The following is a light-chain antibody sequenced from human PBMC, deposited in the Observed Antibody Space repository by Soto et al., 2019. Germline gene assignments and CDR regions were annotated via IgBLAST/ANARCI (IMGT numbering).Light chain of an antibody. Sequence: EIVMTQSPATLSASPGERATLPCRASQSVRSNLAWYQQKPGQAPRLLIYGASTRATGIPARFSGSGSGTEFTLSIGSLQSEDFAVYYCQQYNDWPPTFGQGTKV. CDR1: QSVRSN. V-gene: IGKV3-15*01. J-gene: IGKJ1*01. CDR2: GAS. CDR3: QQYNDWPPT.